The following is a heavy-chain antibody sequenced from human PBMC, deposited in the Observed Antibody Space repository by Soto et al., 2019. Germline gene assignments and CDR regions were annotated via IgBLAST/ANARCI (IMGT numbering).Heavy chain of an antibody. J-gene: IGHJ3*02. D-gene: IGHD3-10*01. CDR1: GFTFSSYS. V-gene: IGHV3-21*01. CDR2: ISSSSSYI. Sequence: EVQLVESGGGLVKPGGSLRLSCAASGFTFSSYSMNWVRQAPGKGLEWVSSISSSSSYIYYADSVKGRFTIPRDNAKNSLYLQMNSLRAEDTAVYYCARDVYEWFGEFIWGQGTMVTVSS. CDR3: ARDVYEWFGEFI.